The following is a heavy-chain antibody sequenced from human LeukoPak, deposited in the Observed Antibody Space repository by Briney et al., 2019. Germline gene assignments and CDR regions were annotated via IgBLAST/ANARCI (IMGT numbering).Heavy chain of an antibody. D-gene: IGHD1-1*01. V-gene: IGHV4-39*01. CDR1: NGSIYSHNSY. CDR3: AILVGTTGSFDL. CDR2: MYYSGTT. J-gene: IGHJ4*02. Sequence: PSETLSLSCTVSNGSIYSHNSYWAWVRQPPGKGLEWIVGMYYSGTTYYNPSLQSRVTMSVDMAKNHFSLNMTSVSAADTAAYFCAILVGTTGSFDLWGRGALVTVAS.